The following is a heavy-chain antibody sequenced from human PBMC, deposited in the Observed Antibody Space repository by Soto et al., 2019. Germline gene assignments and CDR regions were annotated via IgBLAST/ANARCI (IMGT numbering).Heavy chain of an antibody. CDR3: ASEGDIVLAGDY. Sequence: QVQLVESGGGVVQPGRSLRLSCAASGFTFSSYAMHWVRQAPGKGLEWVAVISYDGGNKYYADSVKGRFTISRDNSKNTLYLQMNSLRAEDTAVYYCASEGDIVLAGDYWGQGTLVTVSS. CDR2: ISYDGGNK. D-gene: IGHD2-2*01. V-gene: IGHV3-30-3*01. J-gene: IGHJ4*02. CDR1: GFTFSSYA.